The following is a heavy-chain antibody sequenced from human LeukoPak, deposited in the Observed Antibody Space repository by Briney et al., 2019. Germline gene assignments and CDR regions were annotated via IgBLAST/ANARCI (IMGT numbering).Heavy chain of an antibody. D-gene: IGHD4-17*01. CDR3: ARDLSGDATGPFDY. V-gene: IGHV3-48*01. CDR2: ISSSSSTM. CDR1: GFTFSSYS. J-gene: IGHJ4*02. Sequence: GGSLRLSCAASGFTFSSYSMNWVRQAPGKGLEWVSYISSSSSTMYYADSVKGRFTISRDNAKNSLYLQMNNLGAEDTAVYYCARDLSGDATGPFDYWGQGTLVTVSS.